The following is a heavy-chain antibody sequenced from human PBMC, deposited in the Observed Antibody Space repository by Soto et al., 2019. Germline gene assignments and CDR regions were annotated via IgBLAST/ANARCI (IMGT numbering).Heavy chain of an antibody. CDR3: ARVGGITMIVENWFDP. J-gene: IGHJ5*02. V-gene: IGHV4-4*02. CDR2: IYHSGST. Sequence: SETLSLTCAVSGGSISSSNWWSWVRQPPGKGLEWIGEIYHSGSTNYNPSLKSRVTISVDKYKNQFSLKLSSVTAADTAVYYCARVGGITMIVENWFDPWGQGNLVTVSS. CDR1: GGSISSSNW. D-gene: IGHD3-22*01.